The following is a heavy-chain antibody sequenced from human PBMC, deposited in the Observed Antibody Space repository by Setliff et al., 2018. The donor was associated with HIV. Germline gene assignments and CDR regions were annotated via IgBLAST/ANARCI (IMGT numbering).Heavy chain of an antibody. Sequence: KPSETLSLTCAVFGGSLSGHHWNWIRQPPGKGLEWIGEINHSGNTEYNSSLKSRVSISVDTSKNHLSLKLTSLTAADTAVYYCARDQRLLGVQPPYWYFDLWGRGTQVTV. CDR2: INHSGNT. J-gene: IGHJ2*01. CDR1: GGSLSGHH. D-gene: IGHD6-25*01. V-gene: IGHV4-34*01. CDR3: ARDQRLLGVQPPYWYFDL.